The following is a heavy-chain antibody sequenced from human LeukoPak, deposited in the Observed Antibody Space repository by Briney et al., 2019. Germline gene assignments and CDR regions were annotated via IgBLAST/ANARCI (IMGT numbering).Heavy chain of an antibody. V-gene: IGHV4-59*12. D-gene: IGHD3-16*01. Sequence: PSETLSLTCNVSGGSISGYHWSWIRQPPGKGLEWLGYIYYSGSSNYNPSLKSRVTMSADTSKNQFSLKLSSVTAADTAVYYCANLAVPTDYWGQGTLVTVSS. CDR3: ANLAVPTDY. J-gene: IGHJ4*02. CDR2: IYYSGSS. CDR1: GGSISGYH.